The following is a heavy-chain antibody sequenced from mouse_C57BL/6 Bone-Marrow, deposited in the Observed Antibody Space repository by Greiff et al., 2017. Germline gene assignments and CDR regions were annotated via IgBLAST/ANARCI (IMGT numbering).Heavy chain of an antibody. CDR2: ISDGGSYT. J-gene: IGHJ1*03. CDR3: ARGVYYGSSYGWYFDV. D-gene: IGHD1-1*01. Sequence: DVKLVESGGGLVKPGGSLKLSCAASGFTFSSYAMSWVRQTPEKRLEWVATISDGGSYTYYPDNVKGRFTISRDNAKNNLYLQMSHLKSEGTAMYYCARGVYYGSSYGWYFDVWGTGTTVTVSS. V-gene: IGHV5-4*03. CDR1: GFTFSSYA.